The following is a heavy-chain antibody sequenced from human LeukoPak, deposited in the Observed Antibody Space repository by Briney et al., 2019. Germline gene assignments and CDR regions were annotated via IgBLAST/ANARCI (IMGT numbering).Heavy chain of an antibody. J-gene: IGHJ3*02. V-gene: IGHV4-59*12. D-gene: IGHD3-22*01. CDR1: GGSISSYY. CDR2: IYYSGST. CDR3: ARVTGITMIVVVPNAFDI. Sequence: SETLSLTCTVSGGSISSYYWSWIRQPPGKGLEWIGYIYYSGSTNYNPSLKSRVTISVDTSKNQFSLKLSSVTAADTAVYYCARVTGITMIVVVPNAFDIRGQGTMVTVSS.